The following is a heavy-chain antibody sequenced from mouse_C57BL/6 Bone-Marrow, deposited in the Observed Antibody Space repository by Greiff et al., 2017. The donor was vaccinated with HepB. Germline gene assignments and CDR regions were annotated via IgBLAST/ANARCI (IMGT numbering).Heavy chain of an antibody. V-gene: IGHV1-64*01. CDR2: IHPNSGST. CDR1: GYTFTSYW. CDR3: ANQSPAKGNY. J-gene: IGHJ2*01. D-gene: IGHD1-2*01. Sequence: QVQLQQPGAELVKPVASVKLSCKASGYTFTSYWMLWVKQKPGQGLEWIGMIHPNSGSTNYNEKFKSKATLTVYKSSSTAYMQHSSLTSEDSAVYYCANQSPAKGNYWGQGTTLAVSS.